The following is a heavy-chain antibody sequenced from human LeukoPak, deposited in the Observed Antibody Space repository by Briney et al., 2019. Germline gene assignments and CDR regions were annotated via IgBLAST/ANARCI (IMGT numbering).Heavy chain of an antibody. D-gene: IGHD4-23*01. CDR2: VLYSGST. CDR1: GGSIRSYL. V-gene: IGHV4-59*01. CDR3: ARGGTTTVATGVDY. J-gene: IGHJ4*02. Sequence: PSETLSLTCTVSGGSIRSYLWSWIRQPPGRGLEWLGSVLYSGSTNYNPSLSGRVAISIDTSKRQFSLKLSSVTAADTAVYYCARGGTTTVATGVDYWGQGTLVTVSS.